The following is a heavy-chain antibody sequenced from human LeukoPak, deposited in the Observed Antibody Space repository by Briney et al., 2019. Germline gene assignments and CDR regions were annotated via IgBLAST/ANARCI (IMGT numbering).Heavy chain of an antibody. CDR3: ARDITSRGTDQVGRCRPIDYGDYVGPRGQLYY. CDR2: IRKDGSNK. Sequence: VGSPCLSSAASGVAFSRYGMHWGPDSPGKRVGGGAVIRKDGSNKYSANSLKGRFTISRDNSKNTLYLQMNNLTAEDTAVYYCARDITSRGTDQVGRCRPIDYGDYVGPRGQLYYLGQGNLVTRSP. J-gene: IGHJ4*02. D-gene: IGHD4-17*01. V-gene: IGHV3-33*01. CDR1: GVAFSRYG.